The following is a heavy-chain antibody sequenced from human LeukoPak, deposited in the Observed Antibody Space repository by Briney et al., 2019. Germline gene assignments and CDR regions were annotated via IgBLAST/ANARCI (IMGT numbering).Heavy chain of an antibody. CDR3: ARDKSSIGALGMRGPEYYFDY. V-gene: IGHV1-46*01. CDR2: SNPSGGST. CDR1: GYTFTIYY. Sequence: ASVKVCCKASGYTFTIYYMHWVRQAPGQGLEWMGISNPSGGSTTYAQKFQGRVTMTRDMSTSTVYMELRSLRSEDTAVYYCARDKSSIGALGMRGPEYYFDYWGQGNLVTVSS. J-gene: IGHJ4*02. D-gene: IGHD6-6*01.